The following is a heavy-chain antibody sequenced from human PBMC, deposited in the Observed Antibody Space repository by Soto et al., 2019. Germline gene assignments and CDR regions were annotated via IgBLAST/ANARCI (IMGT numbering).Heavy chain of an antibody. V-gene: IGHV4-30-2*01. D-gene: IGHD1-26*01. CDR3: ARGITSGSFPSFDL. CDR2: IYHSGST. J-gene: IGHJ4*02. Sequence: PSETLSLTCAVSGGSISSGGYSWSWIRQPPGKGLEWIGYIYHSGSTYYNPSLKSRVTISVDTSKNQFSLKLSSVTAADTAVYYCARGITSGSFPSFDLWGQGTLVTVSS. CDR1: GGSISSGGYS.